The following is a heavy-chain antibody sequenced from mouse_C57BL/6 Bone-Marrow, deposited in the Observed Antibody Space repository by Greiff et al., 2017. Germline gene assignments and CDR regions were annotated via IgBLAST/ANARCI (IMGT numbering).Heavy chain of an antibody. CDR3: GRPGVCYFDD. CDR2: IYPRSGNT. J-gene: IGHJ1*03. V-gene: IGHV1-81*01. CDR1: GYTFTSYW. Sequence: VQLQQSGAELVKPGASVKLSCKASGYTFTSYWMNWVKQRTGQGLEWIGQIYPRSGNTYYNEKFKGKATLTADKSSSTAYMQLRSLTAADSAVYVCGRPGVCYFDDWGKGTTVTVSS.